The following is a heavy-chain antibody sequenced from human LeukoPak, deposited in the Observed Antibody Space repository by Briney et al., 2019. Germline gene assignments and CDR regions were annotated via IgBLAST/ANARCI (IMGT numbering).Heavy chain of an antibody. J-gene: IGHJ4*02. D-gene: IGHD3-10*01. V-gene: IGHV4-59*01. CDR3: ARSLPAWFGELSPPLDY. CDR1: GGSISSYY. Sequence: SETLSLTCTVSGGSISSYYLSWIRQPPGKGLEWIGYIYYSGSTNYNPSLKSRVTISVHTSKNQFSLKLSSVTAADTAVYYCARSLPAWFGELSPPLDYWGQGTLVTVPS. CDR2: IYYSGST.